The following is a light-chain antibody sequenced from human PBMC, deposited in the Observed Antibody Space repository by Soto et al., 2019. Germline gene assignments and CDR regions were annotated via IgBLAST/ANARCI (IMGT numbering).Light chain of an antibody. Sequence: EVVMTQSPATLSVSPGERATLSCRASQSVDSNLAWYQQKPGQAPRLLIYRASTRAAGIPDTFSGSGSGTEFTLTISRLQSEDFAVYYCQQYNDWPYNFGQGTNLDIK. CDR1: QSVDSN. V-gene: IGKV3-15*01. CDR3: QQYNDWPYN. CDR2: RAS. J-gene: IGKJ2*01.